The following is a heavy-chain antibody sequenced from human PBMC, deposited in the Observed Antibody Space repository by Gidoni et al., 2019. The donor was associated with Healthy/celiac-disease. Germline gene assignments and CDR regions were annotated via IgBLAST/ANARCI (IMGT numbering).Heavy chain of an antibody. D-gene: IGHD3-9*01. J-gene: IGHJ6*02. V-gene: IGHV3-7*01. CDR1: GFPFSSYW. Sequence: EVQLVESGGGLVQPGGSLRLSCAASGFPFSSYWMSWVRQAPGKGLEWVANIKQDGSEKYYVDSVKGRFTISRDNAKNSLYLQMNSLRAEDTAVYYCARDGRVLRYFDFYYYYGMDVWGQGTTVTVSS. CDR3: ARDGRVLRYFDFYYYYGMDV. CDR2: IKQDGSEK.